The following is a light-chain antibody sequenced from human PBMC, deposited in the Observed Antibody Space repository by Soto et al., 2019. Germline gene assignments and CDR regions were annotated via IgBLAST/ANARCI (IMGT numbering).Light chain of an antibody. CDR1: QSVSSN. V-gene: IGKV3-15*01. CDR3: QQYNNWPKT. CDR2: GAP. J-gene: IGKJ1*01. Sequence: EIVLTQSPGTLSLSPGERATLSCRASQSVSSNLAWYQQKPGQAPRLLIYGAPTRATGIPARFSGSGSGAEFTLTISSLQAEDFVVYYCQQYNNWPKTFGQGTKVDI.